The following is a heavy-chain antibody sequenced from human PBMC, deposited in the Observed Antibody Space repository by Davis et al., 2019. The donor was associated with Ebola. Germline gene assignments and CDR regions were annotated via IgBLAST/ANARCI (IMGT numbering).Heavy chain of an antibody. Sequence: GGSLRLSCAASGFTFSSYSMNWVRQAPGKGLEWVANIKQDGSEKYYVDSVKGRFTISRDNAKNSLYLQMNSLRDEDTAVYYCARYIAAAVYWGQGTLVTVSS. D-gene: IGHD6-13*01. CDR1: GFTFSSYS. V-gene: IGHV3-7*01. CDR2: IKQDGSEK. J-gene: IGHJ4*02. CDR3: ARYIAAAVY.